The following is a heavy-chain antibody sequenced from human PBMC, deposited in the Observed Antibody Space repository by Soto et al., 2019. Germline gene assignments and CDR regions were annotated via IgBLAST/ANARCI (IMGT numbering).Heavy chain of an antibody. Sequence: QVTLKESGPVLVKPTETLTLTCTVSGFSLSTARMGVSWIRQPPGKALEWLAHIFSNDEKSYSTSLKSRLPISKDTSKSQVVLTVTNMDPVDTATYYCARAAGVYYYYGMDVGGQGTTVTVSS. CDR2: IFSNDEK. D-gene: IGHD6-13*01. V-gene: IGHV2-26*01. CDR3: ARAAGVYYYYGMDV. J-gene: IGHJ6*02. CDR1: GFSLSTARMG.